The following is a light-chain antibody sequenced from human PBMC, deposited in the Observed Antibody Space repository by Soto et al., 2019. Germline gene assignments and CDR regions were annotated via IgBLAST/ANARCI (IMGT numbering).Light chain of an antibody. J-gene: IGLJ1*01. Sequence: QSVLTQPPSVSGAPGQRVIISGTGSSSNIGAGYDVHWYQQLPGTAPKLLIYGHSNRPSGVPDRFSGSKSGTSASLAITGLQAEDEADYYCQSYDSSLSGHYVFGTGTKLTVL. CDR1: SSNIGAGYD. CDR2: GHS. V-gene: IGLV1-40*01. CDR3: QSYDSSLSGHYV.